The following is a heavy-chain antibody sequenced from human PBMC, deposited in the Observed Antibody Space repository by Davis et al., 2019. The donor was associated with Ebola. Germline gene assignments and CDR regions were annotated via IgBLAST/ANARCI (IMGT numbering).Heavy chain of an antibody. J-gene: IGHJ5*02. Sequence: PSETLSLTCAVYGGSFSGYYWSWIRQPPGKGLEWIGEINHSGSTNYNPSLKSRVTISVDTSKNQFSLKLSSVTAADTAVYYCARDVFDPWGQGTLVTVSS. V-gene: IGHV4-34*01. CDR2: INHSGST. CDR3: ARDVFDP. CDR1: GGSFSGYY.